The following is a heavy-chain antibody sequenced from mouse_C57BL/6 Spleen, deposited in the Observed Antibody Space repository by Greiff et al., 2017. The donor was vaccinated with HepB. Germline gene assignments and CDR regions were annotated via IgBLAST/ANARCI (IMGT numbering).Heavy chain of an antibody. V-gene: IGHV1-7*01. Sequence: VQLQQSGAELAKPGASVKLSCKASGYTFTSYWMHWVKPRPGPGLEWIGYITPSSGYTKYNQTFKDKATLTADKSSSTAYMQLSSLTYEDSAGYYWARGDIEGNDAWCAYWGQGTRVTVSA. CDR1: GYTFTSYW. CDR2: ITPSSGYT. CDR3: ARGDIEGNDAWCAY. J-gene: IGHJ3*01. D-gene: IGHD2-2*01.